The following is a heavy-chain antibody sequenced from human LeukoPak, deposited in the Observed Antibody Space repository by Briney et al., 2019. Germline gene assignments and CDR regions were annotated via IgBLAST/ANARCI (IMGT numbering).Heavy chain of an antibody. D-gene: IGHD3-22*01. CDR3: ARVRNYYDSSGYEYASLDY. V-gene: IGHV1-18*01. Sequence: GASVKVSCKASGYTFTSYGISWVRQAPGQGLEWMGWISAYNGNTNYAQKLQGRVTMTTDTSTSTAYMELRSLRSDDTAVHYCARVRNYYDSSGYEYASLDYWGQGTLVTVSS. CDR2: ISAYNGNT. J-gene: IGHJ4*02. CDR1: GYTFTSYG.